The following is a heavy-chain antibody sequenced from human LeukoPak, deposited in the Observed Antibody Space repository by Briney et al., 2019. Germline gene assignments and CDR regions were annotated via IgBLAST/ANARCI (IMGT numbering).Heavy chain of an antibody. D-gene: IGHD2-2*02. CDR3: ARAYCSSTSCYTDYYYMDV. Sequence: SETLSLTCTVSGGSISSGDYYWSWIRQPPGKGLEWIGYIYYSGSTDYNPSLKSRVTISVDTSKNQFSLKLSSVTAADTAVYYCARAYCSSTSCYTDYYYMDVWGKGTTVTVSS. V-gene: IGHV4-30-4*08. J-gene: IGHJ6*03. CDR2: IYYSGST. CDR1: GGSISSGDYY.